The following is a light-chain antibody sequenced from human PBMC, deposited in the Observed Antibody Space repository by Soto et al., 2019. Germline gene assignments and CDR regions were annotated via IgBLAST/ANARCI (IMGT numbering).Light chain of an antibody. CDR2: GNN. V-gene: IGLV1-44*01. J-gene: IGLJ1*01. Sequence: QSALTQAPSVSGTPGQRVTITCSGSSSNIGRNSVNWYQHLPGTAPKLLTHGNNHRPSGVPDRFSGSKSGTSASLAISGLQPEDEADYCCAAWDDSLNAYVFGDGTKVTV. CDR1: SSNIGRNS. CDR3: AAWDDSLNAYV.